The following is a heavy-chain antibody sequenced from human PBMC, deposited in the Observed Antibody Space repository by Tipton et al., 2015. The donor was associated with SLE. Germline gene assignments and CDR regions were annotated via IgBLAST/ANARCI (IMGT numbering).Heavy chain of an antibody. J-gene: IGHJ2*01. CDR2: IYYSGST. D-gene: IGHD1-26*01. CDR1: GGSISSYY. V-gene: IGHV4-59*08. Sequence: TLSLTCTVSGGSISSYYWSWIRQPPGKGLEWIGYIYYSGSTIYNPSLKSRVTISVETSKNHFSLKLSSVTAADTAVYYCARRGVGASYWYFDLWGRGTLVTVSS. CDR3: ARRGVGASYWYFDL.